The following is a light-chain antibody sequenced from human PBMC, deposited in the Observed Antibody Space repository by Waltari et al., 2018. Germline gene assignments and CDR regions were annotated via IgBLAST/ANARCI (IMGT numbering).Light chain of an antibody. J-gene: IGKJ5*01. CDR3: QQYYGTPLT. CDR2: WAS. V-gene: IGKV4-1*01. Sequence: IVMTQSPDSLAVSLGERATINCKSSQSVFYSSNNKNYLAWYQQKPRQPPKLLIYWASTRESGVPDRFSGSGSGTDFTLTISSLQAEDVAVYYCQQYYGTPLTFGQGTRLEIK. CDR1: QSVFYSSNNKNY.